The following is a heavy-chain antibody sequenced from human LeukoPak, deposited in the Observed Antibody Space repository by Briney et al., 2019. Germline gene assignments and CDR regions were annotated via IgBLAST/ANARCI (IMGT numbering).Heavy chain of an antibody. V-gene: IGHV4-34*01. CDR1: GGSFSGYY. CDR2: INHSGST. CDR3: ASGMPYYYDSSGYFFGVNFDY. Sequence: SETLSLTCAVYGGSFSGYYWSWIRQPPGKGLEWIGEINHSGSTDYNPSLKSRVTISVDTSKNQFSLKLSSVTAADTAVYYCASGMPYYYDSSGYFFGVNFDYWGQGTLVTVSS. D-gene: IGHD3-22*01. J-gene: IGHJ4*02.